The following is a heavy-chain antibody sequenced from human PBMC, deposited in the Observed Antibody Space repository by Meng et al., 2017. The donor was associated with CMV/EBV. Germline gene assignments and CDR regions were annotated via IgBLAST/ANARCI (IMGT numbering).Heavy chain of an antibody. CDR3: ARGNIVVVPAAIGWFDP. D-gene: IGHD2-2*01. V-gene: IGHV1-8*02. CDR1: GYTFTSYD. CDR2: MNPNSGGT. Sequence: ASVKVSCKASGYTFTSYDINWVRQATGQGLEWMGWMNPNSGGTNYAQKFQGRVTMTRNTSISTAYMELSSLRSEDTAVYYCARGNIVVVPAAIGWFDPWGQGTLVTVSS. J-gene: IGHJ5*02.